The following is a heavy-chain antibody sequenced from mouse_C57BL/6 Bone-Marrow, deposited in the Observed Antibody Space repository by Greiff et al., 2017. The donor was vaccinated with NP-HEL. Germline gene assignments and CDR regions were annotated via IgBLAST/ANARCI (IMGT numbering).Heavy chain of an antibody. CDR1: GYSITSGYY. J-gene: IGHJ3*01. CDR3: ARGGRSPWFGY. CDR2: ISYDGSN. V-gene: IGHV3-6*01. Sequence: EVKLQESGPGLVKPSQSLSLTCSVTGYSITSGYYWNWIRQFPGNKLEWMGYISYDGSNNYNPSLKNRISITRDTSKNRFCLKWDSGATEDTATYYWARGGRSPWFGYGGQGTLVTVSA. D-gene: IGHD1-1*01.